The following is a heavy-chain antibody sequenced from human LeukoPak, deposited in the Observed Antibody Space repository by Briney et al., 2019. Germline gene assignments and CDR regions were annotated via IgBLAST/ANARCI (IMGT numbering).Heavy chain of an antibody. D-gene: IGHD7-27*01. CDR1: GFTFSDYW. Sequence: GGSLRLSCAASGFTFSDYWMSWVRQAQGKGPEWVATIKQDGSEEHYVDSVKGRFTVSRDNARNSLFLQMNSLRVEDTAVYYCTTYKNWVAGDVWGQGTTVSVSS. J-gene: IGHJ6*02. CDR3: TTYKNWVAGDV. CDR2: IKQDGSEE. V-gene: IGHV3-7*01.